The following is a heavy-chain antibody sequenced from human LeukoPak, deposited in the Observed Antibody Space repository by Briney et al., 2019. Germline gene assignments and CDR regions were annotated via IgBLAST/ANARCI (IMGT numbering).Heavy chain of an antibody. V-gene: IGHV4-30-4*07. CDR3: ARVRYFDWLNLDY. CDR1: GGSISSGGYS. J-gene: IGHJ4*02. Sequence: SETLSLTCAVSGGSISSGGYSWSWLRQPPGKGLEWIGYIYYSGSTYYNPSLKSRVTISVDTSKNQFSLKLSSVTAADTAVYYCARVRYFDWLNLDYWGQGTLVTVSS. CDR2: IYYSGST. D-gene: IGHD3-9*01.